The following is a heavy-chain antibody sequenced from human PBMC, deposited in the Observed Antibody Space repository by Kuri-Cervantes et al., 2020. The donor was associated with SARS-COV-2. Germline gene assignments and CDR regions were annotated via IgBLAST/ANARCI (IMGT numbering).Heavy chain of an antibody. CDR1: GDSISSTY. J-gene: IGHJ4*02. CDR3: AGGGWSLDC. D-gene: IGHD6-19*01. V-gene: IGHV4-59*01. Sequence: GSLRLSCDVSGDSISSTYWSWIRQPPGRGLEWIGFVHYSGTTSYSPSLKSRVTISVDTSKNHFSLKLSSVTTADTAVYYCAGGGWSLDCWGQGALVTVSS. CDR2: VHYSGTT.